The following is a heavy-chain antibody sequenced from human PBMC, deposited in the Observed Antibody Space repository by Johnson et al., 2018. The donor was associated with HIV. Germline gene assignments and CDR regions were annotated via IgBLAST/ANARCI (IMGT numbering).Heavy chain of an antibody. Sequence: VQLMESGGGVVQPGRSLRLSCAASGFTFSSYDMHWVRQATGKGLEWVSAIGTAGDTYYPGSVKGRFTISRDNAKNSLYLQMNSLRAEDTAVYHCARDGGATVPGAFDIWGQGTMVTVSS. V-gene: IGHV3-13*01. D-gene: IGHD3-16*02. CDR3: ARDGGATVPGAFDI. J-gene: IGHJ3*02. CDR1: GFTFSSYD. CDR2: IGTAGDT.